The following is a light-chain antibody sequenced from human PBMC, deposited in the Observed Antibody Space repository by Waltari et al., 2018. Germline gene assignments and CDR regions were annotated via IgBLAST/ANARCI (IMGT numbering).Light chain of an antibody. CDR3: SSFTTTNSWL. CDR2: EVS. J-gene: IGLJ3*02. CDR1: SSDVGAYNY. Sequence: QSALTQPASVSGSPGQSITISCSGSSSDVGAYNYVSWYHQHPGKAPKLIISEVSNRPSGVSNRFPGSKSGNTASLTISGLQAEDEADYYCSSFTTTNSWLFGGGTKVTVL. V-gene: IGLV2-14*01.